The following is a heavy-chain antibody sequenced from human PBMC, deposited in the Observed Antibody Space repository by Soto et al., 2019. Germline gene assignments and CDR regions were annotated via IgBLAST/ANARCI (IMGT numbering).Heavy chain of an antibody. Sequence: SQTLSLTCTVSAGSISSSSYSCGLIRQPPGKGLEWIGSIYYSGSTYSNPSLKSRVTISVDTSKNQFSLKLSSVTAADTAVYYCATLRGYGDFSYWGQGTLVTVS. V-gene: IGHV4-39*01. CDR1: AGSISSSSYS. D-gene: IGHD4-17*01. CDR3: ATLRGYGDFSY. J-gene: IGHJ4*02. CDR2: IYYSGST.